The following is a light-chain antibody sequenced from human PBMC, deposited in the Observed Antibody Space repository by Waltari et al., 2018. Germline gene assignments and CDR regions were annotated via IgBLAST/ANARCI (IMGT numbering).Light chain of an antibody. V-gene: IGKV1-39*01. CDR1: QSINSY. CDR3: QQSYRTPLT. Sequence: DIQMTQSPSYLSASIGDRVTITCRSSQSINSYLNWYQQKPGNAPNVLIFAASSLQSGVPSRFSGSGSGTDFTLTISSLQPEDFATYSCQQSYRTPLTFGGWTKVEIK. CDR2: AAS. J-gene: IGKJ4*01.